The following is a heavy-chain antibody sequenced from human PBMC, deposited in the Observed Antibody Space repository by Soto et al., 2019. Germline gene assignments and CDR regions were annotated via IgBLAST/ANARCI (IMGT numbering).Heavy chain of an antibody. D-gene: IGHD3-3*01. CDR3: ALEIIGRRFDS. CDR1: GYSFTNYG. CDR2: INASNGNT. V-gene: IGHV1-18*01. Sequence: QVQLVQSGPEVKRPGASVKVSCKASGYSFTNYGLSWLRQAPVQGLEWMGWINASNGNTVYAQKLQGRVTMTTDTSTSTAYMELRSLRPDDTAIYYCALEIIGRRFDSWGQGTLVTVSS. J-gene: IGHJ4*02.